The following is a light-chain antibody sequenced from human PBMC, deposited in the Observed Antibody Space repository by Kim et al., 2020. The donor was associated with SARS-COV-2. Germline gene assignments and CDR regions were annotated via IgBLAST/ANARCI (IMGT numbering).Light chain of an antibody. CDR2: DVN. V-gene: IGLV2-14*03. Sequence: QSITFSSTGTSNDVGGYNSASCYQQHPGKAPKLMIYDVNYRTSGVSIRFSGSKSGNTASLTISGLQAEDEADYYCSSYTRSSTYVFGVVTNVTVL. CDR3: SSYTRSSTYV. J-gene: IGLJ1*01. CDR1: SNDVGGYNS.